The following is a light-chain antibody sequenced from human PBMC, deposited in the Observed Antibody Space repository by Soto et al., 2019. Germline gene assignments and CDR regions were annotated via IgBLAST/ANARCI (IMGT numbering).Light chain of an antibody. Sequence: IVVTVYPSAVSLPPGERASLSCRASHSVSSYLALYQQKPGQAPRLLIYYASNRATGIPARFSCSGSGTDFTLTISSLEPEDFAVYYCQQYDDGPPAFGGGTKVEI. J-gene: IGKJ4*01. V-gene: IGKV3-11*01. CDR3: QQYDDGPPA. CDR1: HSVSSY. CDR2: YAS.